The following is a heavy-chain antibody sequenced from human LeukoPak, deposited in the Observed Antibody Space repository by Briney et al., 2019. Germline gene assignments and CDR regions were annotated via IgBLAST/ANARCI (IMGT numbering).Heavy chain of an antibody. J-gene: IGHJ4*02. CDR1: GYTFTGYY. CDR2: INPSGSST. D-gene: IGHD3-10*01. V-gene: IGHV1-46*01. Sequence: ASVKVSCKASGYTFTGYYMHWVRQAPGQGLEWMGIINPSGSSTSYAQKFQGRVTMTRDTSTSTVYMELSSLRSEDTAVYYCARDTRNMVRGVNYWGQGTLVTVSS. CDR3: ARDTRNMVRGVNY.